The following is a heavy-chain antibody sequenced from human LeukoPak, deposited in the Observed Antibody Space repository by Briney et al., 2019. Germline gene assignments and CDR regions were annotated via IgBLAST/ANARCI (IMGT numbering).Heavy chain of an antibody. J-gene: IGHJ5*01. CDR2: KYHSGSS. V-gene: IGHV4-59*11. Sequence: SETLSLTCTVSGDSISSHYWSWVRQPPGKRPEWIAYKYHSGSSNSNPSLKSRVTMSVDTSKSQFSLRLTSVSATDTAVYFCAAHKEGNWFASWGQGILVTVSS. CDR3: AAHKEGNWFAS. CDR1: GDSISSHY.